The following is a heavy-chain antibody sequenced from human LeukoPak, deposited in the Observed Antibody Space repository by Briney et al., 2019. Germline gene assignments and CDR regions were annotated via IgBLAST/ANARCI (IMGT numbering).Heavy chain of an antibody. CDR2: ISAYNGNT. V-gene: IGHV1-18*01. Sequence: ASVKVSCKASGYTFTSYGISWVRQAPGQGLEWMGWISAYNGNTNYAQKLQGRVTMTTDTSTSTAYMELRSLRSDDTAVYYCAKASIMITFGGVIVGLYYFDYWGQGTLVTVSS. CDR3: AKASIMITFGGVIVGLYYFDY. CDR1: GYTFTSYG. D-gene: IGHD3-16*02. J-gene: IGHJ4*02.